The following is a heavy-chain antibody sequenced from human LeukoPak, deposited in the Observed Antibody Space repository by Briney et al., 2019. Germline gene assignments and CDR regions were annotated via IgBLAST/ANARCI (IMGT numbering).Heavy chain of an antibody. D-gene: IGHD6-19*01. Sequence: QTGGSLRLSCAASGFTFDDYAMHWVRQAPGKGLEWVSGISWNSNRIGYADSVKGRFTISRDKAKNSVYLQMNSLRVEDTAFYYCAKDIQAVAGTEFDYWGQGTLVSVSS. CDR1: GFTFDDYA. J-gene: IGHJ4*02. V-gene: IGHV3-9*01. CDR2: ISWNSNRI. CDR3: AKDIQAVAGTEFDY.